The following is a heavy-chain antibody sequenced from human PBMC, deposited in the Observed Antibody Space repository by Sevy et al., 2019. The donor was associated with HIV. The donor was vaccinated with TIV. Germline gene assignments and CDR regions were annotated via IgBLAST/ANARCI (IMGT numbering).Heavy chain of an antibody. Sequence: ASVKVSCKVSGYTLTKLAMHWVRQAPGKGLEWMGTFDPEDGETIYAQKFKGRVTMTEDTSIDTAYMELSRLRSEDTAVFYCAITKDYYDNSGSPFDYWGQGTLVTVSS. CDR2: FDPEDGET. V-gene: IGHV1-24*01. CDR1: GYTLTKLA. J-gene: IGHJ4*02. CDR3: AITKDYYDNSGSPFDY. D-gene: IGHD3-22*01.